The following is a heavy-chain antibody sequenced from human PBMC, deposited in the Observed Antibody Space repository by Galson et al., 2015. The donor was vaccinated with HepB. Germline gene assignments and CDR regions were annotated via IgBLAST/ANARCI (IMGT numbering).Heavy chain of an antibody. D-gene: IGHD3-10*01. Sequence: SLRLSCAASGFIFSNVAMSWVRQAPGQRPEWISAISGSGGGTRYADSVKGRFSISRDNSKNTLFLHMNYLRVDDTATYFCAMAPGEHTLLSPLRFDPWGQGALVIVSS. CDR1: GFIFSNVA. J-gene: IGHJ5*02. CDR2: ISGSGGGT. CDR3: AMAPGEHTLLSPLRFDP. V-gene: IGHV3-23*01.